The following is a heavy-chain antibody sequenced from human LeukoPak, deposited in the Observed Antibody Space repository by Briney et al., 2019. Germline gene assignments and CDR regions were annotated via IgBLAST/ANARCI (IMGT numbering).Heavy chain of an antibody. Sequence: PGGSLRLSCAASGFTFNSYAMSWVRQAPGKGLEWVSAISGSGGSTYYADSVKGRFTISRDNSKNTLYLQMNSLRAEDTAVYYCAKDPRVGSRVATPCYWGPGTLVTVSS. J-gene: IGHJ4*02. D-gene: IGHD3-3*01. CDR3: AKDPRVGSRVATPCY. CDR2: ISGSGGST. V-gene: IGHV3-23*01. CDR1: GFTFNSYA.